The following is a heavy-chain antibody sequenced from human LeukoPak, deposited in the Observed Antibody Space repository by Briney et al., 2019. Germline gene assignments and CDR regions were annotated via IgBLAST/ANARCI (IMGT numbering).Heavy chain of an antibody. J-gene: IGHJ3*02. D-gene: IGHD3-22*01. CDR2: ISGSGGST. V-gene: IGHV3-23*01. CDR3: ANTPYYYDSSRAFDI. Sequence: GGSLRLSCAASGFTFSSYAVSWVRQAPGKGLEWVSAISGSGGSTYYADSVKGRFTISRDNSKNTLYLQMNSLRAEDTAVYYCANTPYYYDSSRAFDIWGQGTMVTVSS. CDR1: GFTFSSYA.